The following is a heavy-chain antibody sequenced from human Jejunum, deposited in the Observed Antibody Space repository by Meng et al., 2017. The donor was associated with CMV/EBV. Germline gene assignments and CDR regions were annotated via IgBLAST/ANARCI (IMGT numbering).Heavy chain of an antibody. D-gene: IGHD5-24*01. CDR3: ARGWRRVRFDVEYFQH. V-gene: IGHV4-39*06. Sequence: ISGSTYYWGWIRQSPGKNLEWIGSIYYSGYTYYNPSLKSRVTISVDTSKNQFTLKVTSVTAADTAVYYCARGWRRVRFDVEYFQHWGQGTRVTVSS. CDR1: ISGSTYY. CDR2: IYYSGYT. J-gene: IGHJ1*01.